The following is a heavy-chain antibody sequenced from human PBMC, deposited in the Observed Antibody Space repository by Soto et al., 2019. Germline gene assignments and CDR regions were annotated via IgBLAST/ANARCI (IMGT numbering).Heavy chain of an antibody. CDR1: GGSFSGYY. CDR3: ARVRRDGYNPTPYYYYYGMDV. D-gene: IGHD5-12*01. CDR2: INHSGST. J-gene: IGHJ6*02. Sequence: KPSETLSLTCAVYGGSFSGYYWSWIRQPPGKGLEWIGEINHSGSTNYNPSLKSRVTISVDTSKNQFSLKLSSVTAADTAVYYCARVRRDGYNPTPYYYYYGMDVWGQGTRVTVSS. V-gene: IGHV4-34*01.